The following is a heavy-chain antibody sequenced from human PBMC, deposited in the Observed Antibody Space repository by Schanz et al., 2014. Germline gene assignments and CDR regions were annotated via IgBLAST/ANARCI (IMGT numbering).Heavy chain of an antibody. V-gene: IGHV1-69*09. CDR3: AGTYCSSTSCYTGYYYMDV. D-gene: IGHD2-2*02. J-gene: IGHJ6*03. CDR1: GGTFSSFG. CDR2: IIPSLGIA. Sequence: QVQLVQSGAEVKKPGSSVKVSCKASGGTFSSFGINWVRQAPGQGLEWMGRIIPSLGIANYAQKFQGRVTITADRSTSTVYMELSSLRSEDTAVYYCAGTYCSSTSCYTGYYYMDVWGKGTTXTVSS.